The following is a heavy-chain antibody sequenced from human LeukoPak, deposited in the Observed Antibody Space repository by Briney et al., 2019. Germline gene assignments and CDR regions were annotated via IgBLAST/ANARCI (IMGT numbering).Heavy chain of an antibody. CDR3: ARDGYSYGYFDY. D-gene: IGHD5-18*01. CDR2: INPNSGGT. V-gene: IGHV1-2*02. J-gene: IGHJ4*02. Sequence: GASVKVSCKASGYTFTGYYMHWVRQAPGQGLEWMGWINPNSGGTNYAQKFQGRVTMTRDTSISTVYMELGRLRSDDTAVYYCARDGYSYGYFDYWGQGTLVTVSS. CDR1: GYTFTGYY.